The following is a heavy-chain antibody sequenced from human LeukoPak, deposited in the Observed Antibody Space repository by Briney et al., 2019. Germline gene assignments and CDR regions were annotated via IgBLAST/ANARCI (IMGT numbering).Heavy chain of an antibody. CDR2: SSTYNTDT. CDR3: ARDRYSSSWYDLQFDY. V-gene: IGHV1-18*01. D-gene: IGHD6-13*01. CDR1: GYTFTSYG. Sequence: ASVKVSCKASGYTFTSYGISWVRQAPGQGLEWMGWSSTYNTDTKYAQNLQGRVTMTTDTSTSTAYMELRSLRSDDTAVYYCARDRYSSSWYDLQFDYWGQGTLVTVSS. J-gene: IGHJ4*02.